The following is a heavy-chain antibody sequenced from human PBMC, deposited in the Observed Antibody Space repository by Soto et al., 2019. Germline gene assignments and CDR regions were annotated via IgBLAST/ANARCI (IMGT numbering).Heavy chain of an antibody. D-gene: IGHD2-15*01. CDR3: ARGPARPRYYCSDGTCYGTRDEAFDI. J-gene: IGHJ3*02. Sequence: SEPLSLTCAVSGGSFSDYYWNWIRQPPGEGLEWIGETDHGGNTDYNPSLQSRVTISVDASRNQLSLKVDSVTAADTAVYYCARGPARPRYYCSDGTCYGTRDEAFDIWGQGTMVTVSS. CDR2: TDHGGNT. CDR1: GGSFSDYY. V-gene: IGHV4-34*01.